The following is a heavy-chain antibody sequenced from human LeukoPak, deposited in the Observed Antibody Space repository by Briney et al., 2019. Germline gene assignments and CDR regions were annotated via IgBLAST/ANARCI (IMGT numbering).Heavy chain of an antibody. CDR2: ISYDGSNK. CDR1: GFTFSSYG. V-gene: IGHV3-30*18. J-gene: IGHJ4*02. D-gene: IGHD3-10*01. Sequence: AGSLKLSCAASGFTFSSYGMHWVRQAPGKGLEWVAVISYDGSNKYYDDSVKGRFTISRDNSKNTLYLQMNSLRVEDTAVYYCAKDRSGYGSGSYSFDYWGQGTLVTVSS. CDR3: AKDRSGYGSGSYSFDY.